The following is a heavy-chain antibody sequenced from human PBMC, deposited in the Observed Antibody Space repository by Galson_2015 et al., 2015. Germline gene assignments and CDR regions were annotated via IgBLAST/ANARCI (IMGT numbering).Heavy chain of an antibody. Sequence: SLRLSCAASGFTFDDYAMHWVRQAPGKGLEWVSGISWNSGSIGYADSVKGRFTISRDNAKNSLYLQMNSLRAEDTALYYCAKDYFEAVAGTIDYWGQGTLVTVSS. CDR2: ISWNSGSI. V-gene: IGHV3-9*01. D-gene: IGHD6-19*01. J-gene: IGHJ4*02. CDR1: GFTFDDYA. CDR3: AKDYFEAVAGTIDY.